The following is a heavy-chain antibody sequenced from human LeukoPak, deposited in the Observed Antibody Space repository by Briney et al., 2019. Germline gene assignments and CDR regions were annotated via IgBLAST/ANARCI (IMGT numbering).Heavy chain of an antibody. D-gene: IGHD3-10*01. CDR2: IYYSGST. CDR3: ASRKMVRGATDY. CDR1: GGSISSSSYY. J-gene: IGHJ4*02. V-gene: IGHV4-39*01. Sequence: SETLSLTCTVSGGSISSSSYYWGWIRQPPGKGLEWIGSIYYSGSTYYNPSLKSRVTIYVDTSKNQFSLKLSSVPAADTAVYYCASRKMVRGATDYWGQGTLVTVSS.